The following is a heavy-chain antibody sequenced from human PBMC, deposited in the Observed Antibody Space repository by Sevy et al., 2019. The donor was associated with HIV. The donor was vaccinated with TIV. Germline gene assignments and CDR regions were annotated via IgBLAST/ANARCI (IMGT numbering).Heavy chain of an antibody. J-gene: IGHJ5*02. CDR1: GSSITSYS. CDR2: IYSNGNS. Sequence: SETLSLTCTVSGSSITSYSWSWIRQPAGKGLEWLGRIYSNGNSNYNPSLKSRVTMSVDTSKNQFSLKLTSVNAADTAVYFCAREGGASSAWFENWFGPWGQGTLVTVSS. CDR3: AREGGASSAWFENWFGP. V-gene: IGHV4-4*07. D-gene: IGHD6-19*01.